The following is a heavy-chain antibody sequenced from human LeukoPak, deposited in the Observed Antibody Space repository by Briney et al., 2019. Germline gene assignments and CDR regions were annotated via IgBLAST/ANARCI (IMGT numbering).Heavy chain of an antibody. Sequence: ASVEVSCKAFGYTFNSYSINWVRQAPGQGLEWMGWISTYNGNTKSAQRLQDRVTMTKDTSTSIAYMELRSLRSDDTAVYYCARGLHFGFDPWGQGTLVTVSS. CDR1: GYTFNSYS. V-gene: IGHV1-18*01. D-gene: IGHD5-18*01. CDR2: ISTYNGNT. J-gene: IGHJ5*02. CDR3: ARGLHFGFDP.